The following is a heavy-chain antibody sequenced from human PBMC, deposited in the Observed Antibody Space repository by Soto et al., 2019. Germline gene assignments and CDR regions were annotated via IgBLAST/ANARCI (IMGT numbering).Heavy chain of an antibody. CDR3: ARVEAPFGESLH. J-gene: IGHJ4*02. D-gene: IGHD3-10*01. V-gene: IGHV1-18*01. CDR2: ISPDDGNT. CDR1: GYTFSSYT. Sequence: ASVKVSCKPSGYTFSSYTIAWVRQAPGQGLEWLGWISPDDGNTEYEQKFQGRVTMTADTLTNNAYMELRSLKYDDTAVYYCARVEAPFGESLHWGQGTPVTVSS.